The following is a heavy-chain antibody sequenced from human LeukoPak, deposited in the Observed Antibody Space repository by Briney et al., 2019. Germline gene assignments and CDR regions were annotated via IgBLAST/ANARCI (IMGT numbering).Heavy chain of an antibody. CDR1: RYTFTVHY. V-gene: IGHV1-2*02. D-gene: IGHD2-15*01. Sequence: GASVKVSFKECRYTFTVHYMHCVRQAPGQGLEWMGWINPNSGGTNYAQKFQGRVTMTRDTSISTAYMELSGLRSDDTALYYCARGRGSPPCYDYGGQGTLVTVSS. CDR3: ARGRGSPPCYDY. CDR2: INPNSGGT. J-gene: IGHJ4*02.